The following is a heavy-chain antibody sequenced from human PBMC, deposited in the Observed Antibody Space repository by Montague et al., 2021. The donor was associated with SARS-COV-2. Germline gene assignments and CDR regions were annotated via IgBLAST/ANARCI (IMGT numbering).Heavy chain of an antibody. V-gene: IGHV3-23*01. Sequence: SLRLSCAASGLTFSNYAMSWVRQAPGKGPECVSGISGSGGTTYYXDSVKGRFTISRDNPKNTLYLQMNSLRAEDTAVYYCANPKGAFDIWGQGTMVTVSS. J-gene: IGHJ3*02. CDR3: ANPKGAFDI. CDR2: ISGSGGTT. CDR1: GLTFSNYA.